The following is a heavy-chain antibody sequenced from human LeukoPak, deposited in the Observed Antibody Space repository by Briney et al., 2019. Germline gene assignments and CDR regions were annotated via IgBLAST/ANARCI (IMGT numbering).Heavy chain of an antibody. D-gene: IGHD3-16*01. V-gene: IGHV3-23*01. CDR3: AKDVDLRGY. Sequence: HPGGSLRLSCEASRFSFSTYPMGWVRRAPGKGLEWVSAISGSGGSTYYADSGKGRFTISRDNSKNTLYLQMNSLRAEDTAVYYCAKDVDLRGYWGQGTLVTVSS. J-gene: IGHJ4*02. CDR2: ISGSGGST. CDR1: RFSFSTYP.